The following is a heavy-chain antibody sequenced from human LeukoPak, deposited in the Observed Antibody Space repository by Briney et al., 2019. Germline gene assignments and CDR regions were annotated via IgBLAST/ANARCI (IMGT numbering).Heavy chain of an antibody. CDR2: IKQDGSEK. V-gene: IGHV3-7*01. CDR1: GFTFSTYW. Sequence: PGGSLRLSCAASGFTFSTYWMSWVRQAPGKGLEWVANIKQDGSEKYYVDSVKGRFTISRDNAKNSLYLQMNSLRAEDTAVYYCARAGPTSRDAFDIWGQGTMVTVSS. CDR3: ARAGPTSRDAFDI. J-gene: IGHJ3*02.